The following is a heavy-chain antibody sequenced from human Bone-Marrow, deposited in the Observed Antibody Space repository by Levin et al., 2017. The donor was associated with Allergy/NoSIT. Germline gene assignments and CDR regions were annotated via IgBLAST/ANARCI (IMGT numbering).Heavy chain of an antibody. J-gene: IGHJ5*01. CDR1: GYTLTDVS. CDR3: ATVGDNDYAMDKWFGS. D-gene: IGHD4/OR15-4a*01. CDR2: FDPEDAET. Sequence: ASVKVSCKVSGYTLTDVSIHWVRQAPGKGLEWMGGFDPEDAETIYAQEFQGRVTMTEDTSTDTGYMELRSLTSDDTAVYYCATVGDNDYAMDKWFGSWGQGTLVTVSS. V-gene: IGHV1-24*01.